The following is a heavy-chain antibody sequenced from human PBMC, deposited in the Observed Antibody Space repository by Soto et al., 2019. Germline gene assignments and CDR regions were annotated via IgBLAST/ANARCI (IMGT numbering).Heavy chain of an antibody. CDR3: ASDRGWNVADY. Sequence: PGGSLRLSCTASGFIFSKYWMSWVRQAPGKGLEWVANVKQDGSETNYVDSVKGRFTISRDNAKNSLYLQMNNLRAENTAVYYCASDRGWNVADYWGQGTTVTVSS. CDR2: VKQDGSET. D-gene: IGHD1-1*01. J-gene: IGHJ4*03. V-gene: IGHV3-7*04. CDR1: GFIFSKYW.